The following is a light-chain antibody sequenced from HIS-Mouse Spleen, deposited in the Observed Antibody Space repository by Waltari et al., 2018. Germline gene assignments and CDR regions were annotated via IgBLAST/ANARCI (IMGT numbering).Light chain of an antibody. CDR3: CSYAGSYTYVV. Sequence: QSALTQPRSVSGSPGQSVTISCTGTSSDVGGYHYVYWYQQHPGQAPKLMIYDVSKRPSGVPDRFSGSKSGNTASLTISGLQAEDEADYYCCSYAGSYTYVVFGGGTKLTVL. J-gene: IGLJ2*01. CDR2: DVS. CDR1: SSDVGGYHY. V-gene: IGLV2-11*01.